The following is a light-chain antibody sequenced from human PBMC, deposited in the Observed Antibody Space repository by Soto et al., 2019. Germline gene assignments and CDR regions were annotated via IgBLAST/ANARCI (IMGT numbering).Light chain of an antibody. V-gene: IGKV3-11*01. CDR1: QSGSSY. CDR2: DAA. Sequence: EIVLTQSPATLFLSPGERVTLSCRASQSGSSYLAWYQQRPGQAPRLLIFDAANRATGIPGRFSGGGSGTDFTLTISSLEPEDFAGYYCQHRANWPWTFGQGTKVDIK. J-gene: IGKJ1*01. CDR3: QHRANWPWT.